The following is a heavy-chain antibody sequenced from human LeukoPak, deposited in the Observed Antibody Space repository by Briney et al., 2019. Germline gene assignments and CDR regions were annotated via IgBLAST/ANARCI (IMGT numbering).Heavy chain of an antibody. CDR3: ASCSSSYYYYYYYMDV. CDR2: NPNSGGT. J-gene: IGHJ6*03. V-gene: IGHV1-2*02. D-gene: IGHD6-13*01. Sequence: NPNSGGTNYAQKFQGRVTMTRDTSISTAYMEMSRLRSDDTAVYYCASCSSSYYYYYYYMDVWGKGTTVTVSS.